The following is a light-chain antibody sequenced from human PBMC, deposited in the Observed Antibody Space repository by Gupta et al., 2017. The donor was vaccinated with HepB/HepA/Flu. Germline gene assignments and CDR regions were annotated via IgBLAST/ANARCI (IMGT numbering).Light chain of an antibody. CDR2: WAS. J-gene: IGKJ1*01. V-gene: IGKV4-1*01. Sequence: DIVMTQSPESLAVSVGERATINCKSSQSVLNRSNNKNYLAWYQQKPGQPPKLLIYWASTRGSGVPVRFSGSGSGTDFTLTISSLQAEDAAVYYCQQYYTTLWTFGQGTKVEIK. CDR1: QSVLNRSNNKNY. CDR3: QQYYTTLWT.